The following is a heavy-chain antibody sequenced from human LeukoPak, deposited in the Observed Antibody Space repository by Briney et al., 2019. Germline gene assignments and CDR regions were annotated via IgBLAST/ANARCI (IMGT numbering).Heavy chain of an antibody. CDR2: ISWNSGSI. CDR1: GFTFDDYA. V-gene: IGHV3-9*01. J-gene: IGHJ5*02. Sequence: PGRSLRLSCAASGFTFDDYAMHWVRQAPGKGLEWVSGISWNSGSIGYADSVKGRFTISRDNAKNSLYLKMNSLRAEDTALYYCAKDVRHRLGAGPKPGWFDPWGQGTLVTVSS. D-gene: IGHD6-13*01. CDR3: AKDVRHRLGAGPKPGWFDP.